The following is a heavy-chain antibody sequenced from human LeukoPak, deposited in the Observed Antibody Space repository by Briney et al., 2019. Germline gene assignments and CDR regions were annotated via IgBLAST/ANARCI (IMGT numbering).Heavy chain of an antibody. V-gene: IGHV4-59*01. D-gene: IGHD3-22*01. Sequence: SETLSLTCTVSGGSISPYYWSWIRQPPGKRLEWIGYIYYSGSTNYNPSLKSRVTMSVDTSKNQFSLKVNSVTAADTAAYYCARATSTGYFYFDSWGQGTLVTVSS. CDR3: ARATSTGYFYFDS. J-gene: IGHJ4*02. CDR1: GGSISPYY. CDR2: IYYSGST.